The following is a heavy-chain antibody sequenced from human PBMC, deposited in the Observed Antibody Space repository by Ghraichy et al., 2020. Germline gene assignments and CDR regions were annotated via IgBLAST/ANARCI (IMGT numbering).Heavy chain of an antibody. CDR1: GYTFTGYY. CDR2: INPNSGGT. Sequence: ASVKVSCKASGYTFTGYYMHWVRQAPGQGLEWMGRINPNSGGTNYAQKFQGRVTMTRDTSISTAYMEVSRLRSDDTAVYYCAVGNRPVEYFQHWGQGALVTVSS. D-gene: IGHD1-26*01. CDR3: AVGNRPVEYFQH. V-gene: IGHV1-2*06. J-gene: IGHJ1*01.